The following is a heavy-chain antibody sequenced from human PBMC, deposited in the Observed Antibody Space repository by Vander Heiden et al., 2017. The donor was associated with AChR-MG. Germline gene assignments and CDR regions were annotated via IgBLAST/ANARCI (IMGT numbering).Heavy chain of an antibody. D-gene: IGHD4-17*01. V-gene: IGHV3-21*01. CDR3: ARDRGPHGDYGGLIDY. Sequence: EVQLVESGGGLVKPGGSLRLSCAASGFTFSSYSMNWVRQAPGKGLEWVSSISSSSSYIYYADSVKGRFTISRDNAKNSLYLQMNSLRAEDTAVYYCARDRGPHGDYGGLIDYWGQGTLVTVSS. CDR1: GFTFSSYS. J-gene: IGHJ4*02. CDR2: ISSSSSYI.